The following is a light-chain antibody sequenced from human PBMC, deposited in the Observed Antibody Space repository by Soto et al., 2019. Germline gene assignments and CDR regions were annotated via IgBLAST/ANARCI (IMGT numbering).Light chain of an antibody. CDR2: VNSDGSH. CDR3: QTWGTGIRV. J-gene: IGLJ2*01. V-gene: IGLV4-69*01. Sequence: QLVLTQSPSASASLGASVKLTCTLSSGHSSYAIAWHQQQSEKGPRYLMKVNSDGSHSKGDGIPDRFSGSSSGAERYLTISRLQSEDEADYYCQTWGTGIRVFGGGTKLTVL. CDR1: SGHSSYA.